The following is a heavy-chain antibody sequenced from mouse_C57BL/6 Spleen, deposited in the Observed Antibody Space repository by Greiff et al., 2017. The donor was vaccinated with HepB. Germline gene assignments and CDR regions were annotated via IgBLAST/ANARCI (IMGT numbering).Heavy chain of an antibody. CDR1: GFTFSSYG. Sequence: EVQGVESGGDLVKPGGSLKLSCAASGFTFSSYGMSWVRQTPDKRLEWVATISSGGSYTYYPDSVKGRFTISRDNAKNTLYLQMSSLKSEDTAMYYCARHGGSSSFDYWGLGTTLTVSS. CDR3: ARHGGSSSFDY. D-gene: IGHD1-1*01. V-gene: IGHV5-6*01. CDR2: ISSGGSYT. J-gene: IGHJ2*01.